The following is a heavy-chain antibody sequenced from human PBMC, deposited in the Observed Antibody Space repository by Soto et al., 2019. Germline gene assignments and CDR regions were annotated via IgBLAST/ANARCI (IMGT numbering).Heavy chain of an antibody. Sequence: EVQLLESGGGLVQPGGSLRLSCAASGFTFSNYAKSWVRQAPGKGLEWVSSISTGGGSIFYADSVKGRYTISRDNYKNVLYLQMNSLRDEDTAVYYCAKDSQGGYSDGSGNYILRAFDYWGQGTLVTVS. V-gene: IGHV3-23*01. J-gene: IGHJ4*02. D-gene: IGHD3-22*01. CDR3: AKDSQGGYSDGSGNYILRAFDY. CDR1: GFTFSNYA. CDR2: ISTGGGSI.